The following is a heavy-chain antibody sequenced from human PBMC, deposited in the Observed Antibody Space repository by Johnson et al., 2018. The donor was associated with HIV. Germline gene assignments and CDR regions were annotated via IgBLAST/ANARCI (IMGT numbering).Heavy chain of an antibody. J-gene: IGHJ3*02. D-gene: IGHD5-12*01. Sequence: VQLVESGGGLVQPGRSLRLSCAASGFTFDDYAMHWVRQAPGQGLEWVSGISWNSGSVDYADSVKGRFTISRENAKNSLYLQMNSLRAEDTAVYYCAKVRWLRLDNEAFDSWGQGTMVTVS. CDR1: GFTFDDYA. CDR2: ISWNSGSV. V-gene: IGHV3-9*01. CDR3: AKVRWLRLDNEAFDS.